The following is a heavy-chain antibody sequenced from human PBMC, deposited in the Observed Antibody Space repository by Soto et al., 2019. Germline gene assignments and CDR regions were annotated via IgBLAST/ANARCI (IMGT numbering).Heavy chain of an antibody. CDR2: ISGSGGST. CDR1: GFTFSSYA. D-gene: IGHD6-19*01. J-gene: IGHJ4*02. V-gene: IGHV3-23*01. CDR3: ANEAGAYYFDY. Sequence: GESLKISCAASGFTFSSYAMSWVRQAPGKGLEWVSAISGSGGSTYYADSVKGRFTISRDNSKNTLYLQMNSLRAEDTAVYYCANEAGAYYFDYWGQGTLVTVSS.